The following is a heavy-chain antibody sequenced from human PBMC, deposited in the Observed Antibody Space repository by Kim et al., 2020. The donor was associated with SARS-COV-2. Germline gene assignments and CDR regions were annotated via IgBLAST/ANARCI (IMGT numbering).Heavy chain of an antibody. Sequence: SETLSLTCTVSGGSISSSSYYWGWIRQPPGKGLEWIGSIYYSGSTSYNPSLKSRVTISVDTSKNQFSLKLSSVTAADTAVYYCARHDPQWLRFESYFDYWGQGTLVTASS. D-gene: IGHD5-12*01. CDR1: GGSISSSSYY. CDR2: IYYSGST. CDR3: ARHDPQWLRFESYFDY. J-gene: IGHJ4*02. V-gene: IGHV4-39*01.